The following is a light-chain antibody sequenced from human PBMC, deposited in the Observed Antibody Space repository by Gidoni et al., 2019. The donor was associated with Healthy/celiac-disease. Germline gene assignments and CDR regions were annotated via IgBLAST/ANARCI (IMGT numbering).Light chain of an antibody. Sequence: QSALTQPRSVSGSPGQSVTISCTGTSRDVGGYNYVSWYQQHPGKAPKLMIYDVSKRPSGVPDRFSGSKSGNTASLTISGLQAEDEADYYCCSYAGSSYVFGTGTKVTVL. V-gene: IGLV2-11*01. CDR3: CSYAGSSYV. CDR1: SRDVGGYNY. J-gene: IGLJ1*01. CDR2: DVS.